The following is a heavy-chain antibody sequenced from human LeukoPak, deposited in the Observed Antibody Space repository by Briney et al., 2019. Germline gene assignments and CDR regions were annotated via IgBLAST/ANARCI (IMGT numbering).Heavy chain of an antibody. Sequence: ASGKLSCTASGHTFTRYATHSGRQSAGHRLEWMGWIHAVNGKTNYAKKFQDRVTMTTDTSTSTAYMELRSLRIDDTAVYYCARHRYYDFWSGYPLGYYYMDVWGKGTTVTDSS. J-gene: IGHJ6*03. CDR1: GHTFTRYA. D-gene: IGHD3-3*01. V-gene: IGHV1-3*01. CDR3: ARHRYYDFWSGYPLGYYYMDV. CDR2: IHAVNGKT.